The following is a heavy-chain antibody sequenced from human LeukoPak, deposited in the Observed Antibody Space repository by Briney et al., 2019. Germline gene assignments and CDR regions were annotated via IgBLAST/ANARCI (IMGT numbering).Heavy chain of an antibody. Sequence: SETLSLTCAVSGYTFSSGYYWGGIRQPPGKGLEWIGSIYHSGSTYYNPSLKSRVTISVDTSKNQFSLKLSSVTAADTAMYYCARFNYDFWSGLTYYYYMDVWGKGTTVTVSS. J-gene: IGHJ6*03. D-gene: IGHD3-3*01. CDR2: IYHSGST. V-gene: IGHV4-38-2*01. CDR1: GYTFSSGYY. CDR3: ARFNYDFWSGLTYYYYMDV.